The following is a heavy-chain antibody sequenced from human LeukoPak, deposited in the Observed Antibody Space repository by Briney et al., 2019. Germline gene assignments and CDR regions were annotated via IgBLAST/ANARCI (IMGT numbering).Heavy chain of an antibody. CDR2: ISSSSSTI. J-gene: IGHJ4*02. V-gene: IGHV3-48*01. CDR1: GFTFSSYS. D-gene: IGHD5-12*01. Sequence: GGSLRLSCAASGFTFSSYSMNWVRQAPGKGLEWVSYISSSSSTIYYADSVKGRFTISRDNAKNTLYLQMNSLRAEDTAVYYCARPSSGYGYWGQGTLVTVSS. CDR3: ARPSSGYGY.